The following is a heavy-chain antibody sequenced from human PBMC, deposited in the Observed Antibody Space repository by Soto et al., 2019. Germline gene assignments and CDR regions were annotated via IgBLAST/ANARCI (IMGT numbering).Heavy chain of an antibody. CDR2: INPSGGST. CDR1: GYTFTSYY. V-gene: IGHV1-46*01. Sequence: QVQLVQSGAEVKKPGASVKVSCKASGYTFTSYYMHWVRQAPGQGLEWMGIINPSGGSTSYAQKFQGRVTMTRDTSTSTVYMELSSLRSEDMAVYYCARLEPYYDILTGPFDPWGQGTLVTVSS. J-gene: IGHJ5*02. CDR3: ARLEPYYDILTGPFDP. D-gene: IGHD3-9*01.